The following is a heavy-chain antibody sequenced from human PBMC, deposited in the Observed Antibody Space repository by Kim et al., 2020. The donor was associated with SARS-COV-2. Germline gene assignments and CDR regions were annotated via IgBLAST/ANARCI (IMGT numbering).Heavy chain of an antibody. CDR2: LYADESA. Sequence: GGSLRLSCAASGFSVSSTFMSWVRQAPGKGLEWISVLYADESAYYAESVKGRFTISRDKSKNTLYLRMDSLRTEDTAVYYCARDRSWVAGATSYNYGMDVWGQGTTVTVS. CDR3: ARDRSWVAGATSYNYGMDV. J-gene: IGHJ6*02. D-gene: IGHD1-1*01. V-gene: IGHV3-66*02. CDR1: GFSVSSTF.